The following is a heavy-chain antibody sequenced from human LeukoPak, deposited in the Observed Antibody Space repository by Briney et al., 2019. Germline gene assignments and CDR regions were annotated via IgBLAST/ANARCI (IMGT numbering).Heavy chain of an antibody. V-gene: IGHV3-23*01. CDR2: ITGSGDST. Sequence: GGSLRLSCAASGFTFSSYAMSWVRQAPGKGLEWVSTITGSGDSTYYADSVKGRFTISRDNSKNTVYLQMNSLRAEDTAVYYCAKWKYSNSGIDDYWGQGTLVTVSS. CDR1: GFTFSSYA. J-gene: IGHJ4*02. CDR3: AKWKYSNSGIDDY. D-gene: IGHD6-6*01.